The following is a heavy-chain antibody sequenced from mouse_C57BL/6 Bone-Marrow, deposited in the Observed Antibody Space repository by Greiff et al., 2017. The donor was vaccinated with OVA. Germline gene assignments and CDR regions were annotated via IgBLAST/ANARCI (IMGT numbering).Heavy chain of an antibody. CDR1: GYTFTSYW. J-gene: IGHJ2*01. V-gene: IGHV1-50*01. Sequence: QVQLKQPGAELVKPGASVKLSCKASGYTFTSYWMQWVKQRPGQGLEWIGEIDPSDSYTNYNQKFTGKATLTVDTSSSPAYMQLSSLTSEDSAVYYCARWGWLPYYFDYWGQGTTLTVSS. CDR3: ARWGWLPYYFDY. D-gene: IGHD2-3*01. CDR2: IDPSDSYT.